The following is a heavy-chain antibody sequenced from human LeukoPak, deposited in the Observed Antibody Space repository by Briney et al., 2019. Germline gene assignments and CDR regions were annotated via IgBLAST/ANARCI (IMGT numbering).Heavy chain of an antibody. V-gene: IGHV1-2*04. CDR1: GYTFTGYY. Sequence: GASVKVSCKASGYTFTGYYMHWVRQAPGQGLEWMGWINPNSGGTNYAQKFQGWVTMTRDTSISTAYMELSRLRSDDTAVYYCARGTAVAGTFGAFDIWGQGTMVTVSS. J-gene: IGHJ3*02. CDR3: ARGTAVAGTFGAFDI. D-gene: IGHD6-19*01. CDR2: INPNSGGT.